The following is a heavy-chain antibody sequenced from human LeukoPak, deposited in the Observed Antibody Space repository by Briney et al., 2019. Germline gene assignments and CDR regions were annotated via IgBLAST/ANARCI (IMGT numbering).Heavy chain of an antibody. CDR3: ARAPERWYSYGSYTYYYMDV. Sequence: SETLSLTCTVSGDSISSSNSYWGWIRQPPGKGLEWIGSIYYSGNTYYNPSLESRVTISVDTSKNQISLKLSSVTAADTTVYYCARAPERWYSYGSYTYYYMDVWGKGTTVTVSS. D-gene: IGHD5-18*01. V-gene: IGHV4-39*07. CDR2: IYYSGNT. CDR1: GDSISSSNSY. J-gene: IGHJ6*03.